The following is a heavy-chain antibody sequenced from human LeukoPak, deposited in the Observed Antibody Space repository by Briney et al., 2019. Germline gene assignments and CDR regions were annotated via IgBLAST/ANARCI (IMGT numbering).Heavy chain of an antibody. CDR2: IYPGDSDT. J-gene: IGHJ4*02. Sequence: GESLQISCKGSGYSFTSSWIGWVRPLPGKGLEWMGIIYPGDSDTRYSPSFQGQVTISADKSISTAYLQWSSLKAADTAMYYCARQRSSRDRFDYWGQGTLVTVSS. CDR1: GYSFTSSW. V-gene: IGHV5-51*01. CDR3: ARQRSSRDRFDY. D-gene: IGHD3-10*01.